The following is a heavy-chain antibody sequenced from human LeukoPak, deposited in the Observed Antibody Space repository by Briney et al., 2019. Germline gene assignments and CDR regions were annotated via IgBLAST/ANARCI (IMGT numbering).Heavy chain of an antibody. V-gene: IGHV1-69*13. CDR2: IIPIFGTA. CDR1: GGTFSSYA. Sequence: SVKVSCKASGGTFSSYAISWVRQAPGQGLEWMGGIIPIFGTANYAQKFQGRVTITADESTSTAYMELSSLRSEDTAVYYCAIPSARVSISDIVVEVAAKVPRYFDLWGHGTLVTVSS. CDR3: AIPSARVSISDIVVEVAAKVPRYFDL. J-gene: IGHJ2*01. D-gene: IGHD2-15*01.